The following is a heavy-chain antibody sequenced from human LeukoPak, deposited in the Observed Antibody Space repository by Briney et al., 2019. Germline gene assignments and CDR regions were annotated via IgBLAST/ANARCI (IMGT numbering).Heavy chain of an antibody. Sequence: ASVTVSCKASGGTFSSYVISWVRQAPGQGLEWMGGIILTFGTTNYAQKFQGRVTITADESTSTAYMELSSLRSEDTAVYYCARQVGATHWYFDLWGRGTLVTVSS. D-gene: IGHD1-26*01. J-gene: IGHJ2*01. CDR1: GGTFSSYV. CDR3: ARQVGATHWYFDL. V-gene: IGHV1-69*13. CDR2: IILTFGTT.